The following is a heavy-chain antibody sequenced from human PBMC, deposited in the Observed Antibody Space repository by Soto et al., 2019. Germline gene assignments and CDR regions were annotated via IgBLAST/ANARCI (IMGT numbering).Heavy chain of an antibody. CDR3: ARTAYYYDSSGPSHFDY. Sequence: QVQLVQSGAEVKKPGSSVKVSCKASGGTFSSYAISWVRQAPGQGLEWMGGIIPIFGTANYAQKFQGRVTITADESTSTAYMELSSLRSEDTAVYYCARTAYYYDSSGPSHFDYWGQGTLVTVSS. CDR1: GGTFSSYA. D-gene: IGHD3-22*01. CDR2: IIPIFGTA. V-gene: IGHV1-69*12. J-gene: IGHJ4*02.